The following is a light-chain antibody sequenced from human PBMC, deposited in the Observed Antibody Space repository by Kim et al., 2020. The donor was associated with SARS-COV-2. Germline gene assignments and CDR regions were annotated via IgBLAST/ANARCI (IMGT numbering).Light chain of an antibody. CDR2: DAS. Sequence: SWSPGDRATLSCTASQSVSRYLAWYQQKPGQAPRLLIYDASNRATGIPARFSGSGSGTDFTLTISSLEPEDFAVYYCQQRYNWITFGQGTRLEIK. CDR1: QSVSRY. V-gene: IGKV3-11*01. CDR3: QQRYNWIT. J-gene: IGKJ5*01.